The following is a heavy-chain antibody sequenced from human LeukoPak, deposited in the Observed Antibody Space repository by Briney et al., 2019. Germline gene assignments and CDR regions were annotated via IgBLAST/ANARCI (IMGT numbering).Heavy chain of an antibody. V-gene: IGHV4-38-2*02. Sequence: SETLSLTCAVSGYSISSGYFWGWIRQPPGKGLEWIGSIYHSGSTYYNPSLKSRVTISVDTSKNQFSLKLSSVTTADTAVYYCARDSVSKYCSGGRCDTYYFDYWGQGTLVTVSS. D-gene: IGHD2-15*01. CDR1: GYSISSGYF. CDR2: IYHSGST. J-gene: IGHJ4*02. CDR3: ARDSVSKYCSGGRCDTYYFDY.